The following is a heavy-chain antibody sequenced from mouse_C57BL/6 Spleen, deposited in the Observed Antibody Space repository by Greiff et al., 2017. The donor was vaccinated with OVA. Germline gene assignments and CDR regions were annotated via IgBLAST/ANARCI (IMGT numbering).Heavy chain of an antibody. CDR2: ISSGGDYI. CDR1: GFTFSSYA. D-gene: IGHD2-2*01. Sequence: EVMLVESGEGLVKPGGSLKLSCAASGFTFSSYAMSWVRQTPEKRLEWVAYISSGGDYIYYADTVKGRFTISRDNARNTLYLQMSSLKSEDTAMYYCTRVSTMVTTFYWYFDVWGTGTTVTVSS. V-gene: IGHV5-9-1*02. CDR3: TRVSTMVTTFYWYFDV. J-gene: IGHJ1*03.